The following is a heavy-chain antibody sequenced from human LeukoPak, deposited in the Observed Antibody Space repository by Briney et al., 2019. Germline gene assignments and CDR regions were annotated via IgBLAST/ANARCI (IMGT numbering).Heavy chain of an antibody. CDR2: INNSGNTI. Sequence: GGSLRLSCAASGFTFSTYEMNWVRQAPGKGLEWVSSINNSGNTIYHADSVKGRFTISRDNSKNSPYLQMNSLRAEDTAVYYCASGAQSDYWGQGTLVTVSS. D-gene: IGHD1-26*01. CDR3: ASGAQSDY. V-gene: IGHV3-48*03. J-gene: IGHJ4*02. CDR1: GFTFSTYE.